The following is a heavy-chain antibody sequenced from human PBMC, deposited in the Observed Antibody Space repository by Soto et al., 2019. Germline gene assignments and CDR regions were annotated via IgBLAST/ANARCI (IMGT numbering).Heavy chain of an antibody. CDR1: GLTFSSHT. D-gene: IGHD3-16*01. V-gene: IGHV3-21*01. J-gene: IGHJ4*02. CDR2: ISATGSDI. CDR3: ARGYDVVRVPVAIRVGYFDH. Sequence: EVDLVESGGGLAKPGGALRLSCPASGLTFSSHTMNWFRQAQGKGLKWVSSISATGSDIYYGDSVMGRFTISRDNAKNSLYLQLNNLRVEDTAVYYCARGYDVVRVPVAIRVGYFDHWGQGTVVTVSS.